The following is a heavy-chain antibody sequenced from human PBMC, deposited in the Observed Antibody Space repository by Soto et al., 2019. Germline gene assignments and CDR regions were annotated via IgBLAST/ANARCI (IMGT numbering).Heavy chain of an antibody. CDR1: VGSSSGST. V-gene: IGHV4-34*01. J-gene: IGHJ5*02. CDR2: INLSEST. CDR3: ASYYGDGWFDP. D-gene: IGHD4-17*01. Sequence: QVQLQQWGAGLLKPSETLSLPCAAYVGSSSGSTWTGIGRPPGKGLEWIGEINLSESTNNTPSLKSRVTISVDTSKNQFSLKLSSVTAADTAVYYCASYYGDGWFDPWGQGTLVTVSS.